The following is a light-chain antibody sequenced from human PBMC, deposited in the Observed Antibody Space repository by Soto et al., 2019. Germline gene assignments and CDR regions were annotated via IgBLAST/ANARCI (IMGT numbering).Light chain of an antibody. CDR1: SSDVGGYNY. CDR2: DVS. V-gene: IGLV2-14*03. J-gene: IGLJ1*01. Sequence: QSALTQPASVSGSPGQSITISCTGTSSDVGGYNYVSWYQHHPGKDPKLMIYDVSNRPSGVSNRFSGSKSGNTASLSISGLQPEDEADYYCSSDRTSNTRQIVCGTGTKLTVL. CDR3: SSDRTSNTRQIV.